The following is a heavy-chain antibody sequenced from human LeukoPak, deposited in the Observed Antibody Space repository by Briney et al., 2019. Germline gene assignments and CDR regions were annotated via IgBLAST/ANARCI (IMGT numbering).Heavy chain of an antibody. D-gene: IGHD2-15*01. CDR1: GFTFSIYG. J-gene: IGHJ4*02. CDR3: AKDEGRLGYCSGGSCYDPTH. Sequence: SGGSLRLSCAAAGFTFSIYGMHWVRQAPRRGVGWVAFVRFDGSNKYYTDSVKGRFTISRDNSKNTLYLQMNSLRAEDTAVYYCAKDEGRLGYCSGGSCYDPTHWGQGTLVTVSS. CDR2: VRFDGSNK. V-gene: IGHV3-30*02.